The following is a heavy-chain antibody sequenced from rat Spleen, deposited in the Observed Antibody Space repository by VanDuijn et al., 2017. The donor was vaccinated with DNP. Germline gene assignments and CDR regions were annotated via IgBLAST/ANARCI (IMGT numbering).Heavy chain of an antibody. CDR3: ARHVLPLRVWDY. V-gene: IGHV5-22*01. CDR1: GFTFSDYY. J-gene: IGHJ2*01. D-gene: IGHD4-1*01. CDR2: INYDGSRT. Sequence: EVQLVESGGGLVQPGNSLKLSCAASGFTFSDYYMAWVRQAPAKGLAWVAYINYDGSRTYYGDSVRGRFTISRDNAKSILYLQMNSLRSDDMATYYCARHVLPLRVWDYWGQGVMVTVSS.